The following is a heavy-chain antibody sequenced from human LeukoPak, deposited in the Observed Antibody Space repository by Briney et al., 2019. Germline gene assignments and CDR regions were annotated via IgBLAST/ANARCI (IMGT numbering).Heavy chain of an antibody. V-gene: IGHV3-30*02. CDR1: GFAFSSYG. D-gene: IGHD4-23*01. Sequence: GGSLRLSCAASGFAFSSYGMHWVRQAPGKGLEWVAFIRYDGSNKYYADSVKGRFTISRDNSKNTLYLQMNSLRAEDTAVYYCAKDQFVQGNVFDYWGQGTLVTVSS. CDR2: IRYDGSNK. CDR3: AKDQFVQGNVFDY. J-gene: IGHJ4*02.